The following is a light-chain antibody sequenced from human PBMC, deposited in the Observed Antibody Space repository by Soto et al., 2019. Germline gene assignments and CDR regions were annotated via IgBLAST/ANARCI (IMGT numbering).Light chain of an antibody. J-gene: IGKJ5*01. CDR2: GAS. CDR3: QQYNSWTLIT. V-gene: IGKV3-15*01. Sequence: EIVMTQSPATLSVYPGERATLSCRASQSISGKLAWYQQRPCQAPRLLVYGASTRATGIPARFSATGSGTEFTLTISSLQSDDFAVYYCQQYNSWTLITFGQGTRLEIK. CDR1: QSISGK.